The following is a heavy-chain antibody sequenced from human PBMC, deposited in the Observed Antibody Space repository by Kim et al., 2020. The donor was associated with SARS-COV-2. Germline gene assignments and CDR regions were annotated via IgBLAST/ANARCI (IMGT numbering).Heavy chain of an antibody. V-gene: IGHV3-23*01. CDR2: INTSGTT. CDR3: VNDWAGS. CDR1: GFTFSTYA. Sequence: GGSLRLSCAVTGFTFSTYAMTWIRQAPGKGLEWISAINTSGTTYYADSVKGRFTISRYNSKNILYLQMNILRVEDTAAYYCVNDWAGSGGQGTLVTVSS. D-gene: IGHD3-10*01. J-gene: IGHJ4*02.